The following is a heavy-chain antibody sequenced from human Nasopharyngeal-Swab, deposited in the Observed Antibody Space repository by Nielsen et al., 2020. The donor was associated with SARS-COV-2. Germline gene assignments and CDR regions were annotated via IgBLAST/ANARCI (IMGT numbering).Heavy chain of an antibody. CDR3: ARGPQGGSRRPYYFDY. Sequence: WIRQPPGKGLEWIGEINHSGSTNYNPSLKSRVTISVDTSKNQFSLKLSSVTAADTAVYYCARGPQGGSRRPYYFDYWGRGTLVTVSS. J-gene: IGHJ4*02. D-gene: IGHD1-26*01. V-gene: IGHV4-34*01. CDR2: INHSGST.